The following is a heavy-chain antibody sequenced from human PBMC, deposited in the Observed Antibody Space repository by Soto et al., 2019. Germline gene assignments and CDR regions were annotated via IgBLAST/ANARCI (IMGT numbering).Heavy chain of an antibody. CDR2: ISGSSRTV. Sequence: ESGGALVQPGGSLRLSCAASGFTFSTYSMNWVRQAPGKGLEWVSYISGSSRTVYYADSVKGRFTISRDNANQSLSLQRNSLRAEDTAVYYCARDRVSGDYYHDAFDIWGQGTIVTVSS. J-gene: IGHJ3*02. CDR3: ARDRVSGDYYHDAFDI. V-gene: IGHV3-48*01. D-gene: IGHD3-16*01. CDR1: GFTFSTYS.